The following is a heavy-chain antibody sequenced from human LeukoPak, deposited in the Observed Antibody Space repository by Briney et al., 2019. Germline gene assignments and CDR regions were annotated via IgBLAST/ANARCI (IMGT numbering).Heavy chain of an antibody. CDR2: INWNGGST. CDR3: AREAYSSGWYARGDWFDP. Sequence: PGGSLRLSCAASGFTFDDYGMSRVRQAPGKGLEWVSGINWNGGSTGYADSVKGRFTISRDNAKNSLYLQMNSLRAEDTALYYCAREAYSSGWYARGDWFDPWGQGTLVTVSS. CDR1: GFTFDDYG. J-gene: IGHJ5*02. D-gene: IGHD6-19*01. V-gene: IGHV3-20*04.